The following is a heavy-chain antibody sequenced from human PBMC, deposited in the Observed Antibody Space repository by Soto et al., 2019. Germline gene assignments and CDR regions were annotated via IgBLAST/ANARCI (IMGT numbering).Heavy chain of an antibody. CDR2: ISGSGGST. Sequence: GGSLRLSCAASGFTFSSYAMSWVRHAPGKGLEWVSAISGSGGSTYYADSVKGRFTISRDNSKNTLYLQMNSLRAEDTAVYYCADIVAYGHDAFDIWGQGTMVTVSS. V-gene: IGHV3-23*01. CDR1: GFTFSSYA. D-gene: IGHD5-12*01. CDR3: ADIVAYGHDAFDI. J-gene: IGHJ3*02.